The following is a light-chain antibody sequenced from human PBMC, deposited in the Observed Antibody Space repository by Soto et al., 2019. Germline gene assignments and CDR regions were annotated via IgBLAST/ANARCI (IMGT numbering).Light chain of an antibody. CDR3: SSFTPGNTWV. J-gene: IGLJ3*02. CDR1: SSDVGDYNF. Sequence: QSALTQPASVSGSPGQSITISCTGTSSDVGDYNFVSWYQQYPGKAPKLLIYEVSNRPSGVSNRFSGSKSGNTASLTISGLQAEDEADYYCSSFTPGNTWVFGGGTKVTVL. CDR2: EVS. V-gene: IGLV2-14*01.